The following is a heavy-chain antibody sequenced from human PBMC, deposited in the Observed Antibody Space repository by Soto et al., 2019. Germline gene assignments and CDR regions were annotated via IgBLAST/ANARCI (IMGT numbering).Heavy chain of an antibody. D-gene: IGHD3-22*01. Sequence: QVQLVESGGGVVQPGRSLRLSCADSGFTFSNYGMHWVRQAPGKGLEWVAAISYDGGNKFYADSVDGRFTISRDNSKSTVYLQMNSLIAEDTAIYYCANDTYYYHISGYYVFDYWGQGALVTVSS. J-gene: IGHJ4*02. CDR2: ISYDGGNK. CDR1: GFTFSNYG. V-gene: IGHV3-30*18. CDR3: ANDTYYYHISGYYVFDY.